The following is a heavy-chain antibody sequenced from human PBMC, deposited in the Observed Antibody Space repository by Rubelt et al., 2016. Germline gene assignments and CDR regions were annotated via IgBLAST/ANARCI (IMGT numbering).Heavy chain of an antibody. CDR3: AKTHYTFWGGAFDI. CDR2: ITSDDIT. J-gene: IGHJ3*02. D-gene: IGHD3-16*01. V-gene: IGHV3-23*04. CDR1: GFTLSRHA. Sequence: EVQLVESGGGLVQPGGSLRLSCSASGFTLSRHAMHWVRQSTVTGLEWVSAITSDDITYYADSVTGRLTISRDKSKNTPYLQMNSLKVEDTAVCFCAKTHYTFWGGAFDIWGQGTAVSVSS.